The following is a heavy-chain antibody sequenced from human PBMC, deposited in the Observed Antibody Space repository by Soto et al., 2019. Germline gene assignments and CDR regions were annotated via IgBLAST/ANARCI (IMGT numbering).Heavy chain of an antibody. D-gene: IGHD1-26*01. V-gene: IGHV3-23*01. J-gene: IGHJ4*02. CDR1: GFTFSSYG. Sequence: EVQLLESGGGLVQPGGSLRLSCAASGFTFSSYGMSWVRQAPGKGLEWVSASSGSGGSTYYADSVKGRFTISRDNSKNTLYLQMNSLRAEDTAVYYCAKAPEVGATSPWDYLGQGTLVTVSS. CDR2: SSGSGGST. CDR3: AKAPEVGATSPWDY.